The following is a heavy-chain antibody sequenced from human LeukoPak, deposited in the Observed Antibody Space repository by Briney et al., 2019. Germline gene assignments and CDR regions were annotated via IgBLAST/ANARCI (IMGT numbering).Heavy chain of an antibody. CDR1: GYTFTSYG. CDR2: ISAYNGNT. Sequence: ASVKVSCKASGYTFTSYGISWVRQAPGRGLEWMGWISAYNGNTNYAQKLQGRVTMTTDTSTSTAYMELRSLRSDDTAVYYCATANLVVPAAIGEGAFDIWGQGTMVTVSS. J-gene: IGHJ3*02. CDR3: ATANLVVPAAIGEGAFDI. D-gene: IGHD2-2*02. V-gene: IGHV1-18*01.